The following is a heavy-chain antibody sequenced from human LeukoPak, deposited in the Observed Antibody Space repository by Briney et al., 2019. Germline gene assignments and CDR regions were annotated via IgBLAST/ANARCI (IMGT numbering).Heavy chain of an antibody. CDR2: ISSSGSTI. J-gene: IGHJ4*02. Sequence: GGSLRLSCAASGFTFSSYEMNWVRQAPGKGLEWVSYISSSGSTIYYADSVKGRFTIARDNAKNSLYLQMNSLRAEDTAVYYCARVHEYYYGSGPFDYWGQGTLVTVSS. V-gene: IGHV3-48*03. CDR1: GFTFSSYE. CDR3: ARVHEYYYGSGPFDY. D-gene: IGHD3-10*01.